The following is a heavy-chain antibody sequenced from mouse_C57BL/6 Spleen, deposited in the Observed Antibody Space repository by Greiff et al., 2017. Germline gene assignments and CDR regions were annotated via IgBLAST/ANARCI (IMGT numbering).Heavy chain of an antibody. CDR3: TRQKYYGSSWYFDV. CDR1: GYTFTDYE. J-gene: IGHJ1*03. CDR2: IDPETGGT. Sequence: QVQLQQSGAELVRPGASVTLSCKASGYTFTDYEMHWVKQTPVHGLEWIGAIDPETGGTAYNQKFKGKAILTADKSSSKAYMELRSLTAEASAVYYCTRQKYYGSSWYFDVWGTGTTVTVSS. V-gene: IGHV1-15*01. D-gene: IGHD1-1*01.